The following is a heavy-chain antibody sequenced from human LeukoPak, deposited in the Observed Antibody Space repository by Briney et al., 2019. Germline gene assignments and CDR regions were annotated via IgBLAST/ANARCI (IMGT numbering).Heavy chain of an antibody. Sequence: GGSLRLSCAASGLTFSGYGMHWVRQAPGKGLEWVALISYEGSNKYYADSVKGRFTISRDNSKNTLFLQMNSLRTEDTAVYYCAKDGVYYYDSSDYYYFHYWGQGTLVTVSS. CDR1: GLTFSGYG. D-gene: IGHD3-22*01. CDR2: ISYEGSNK. CDR3: AKDGVYYYDSSDYYYFHY. J-gene: IGHJ4*02. V-gene: IGHV3-30*18.